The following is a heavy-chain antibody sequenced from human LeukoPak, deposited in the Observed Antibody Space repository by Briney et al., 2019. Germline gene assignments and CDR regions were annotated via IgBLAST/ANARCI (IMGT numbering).Heavy chain of an antibody. CDR2: INHSGST. D-gene: IGHD3-22*01. V-gene: IGHV4-34*01. CDR1: GGSFSGYY. CDR3: AREGGYDSSGYYYSPDHAFDI. J-gene: IGHJ3*02. Sequence: SETLSLTCAVYGGSFSGYYWSWIRQPPGKGLGWIGEINHSGSTNYNPSLKSRVTISVDTSKNQFSLKLSSVTAADTAVYYCAREGGYDSSGYYYSPDHAFDIWGQGTMVTVSS.